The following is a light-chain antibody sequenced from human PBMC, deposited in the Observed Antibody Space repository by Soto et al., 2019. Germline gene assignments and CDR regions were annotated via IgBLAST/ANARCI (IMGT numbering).Light chain of an antibody. CDR2: GAS. CDR1: QSVSSSY. J-gene: IGKJ4*01. CDR3: HQYGISPLT. V-gene: IGKV3-20*01. Sequence: EIVLTQSPGTLSLSPGERATLSCRASQSVSSSYLAWYQQKPGQAHRLRIFGASNRATGIPDRFTGSGSGTDFTLTISRLEPEDFAVYYCHQYGISPLTFGGGTKVEVK.